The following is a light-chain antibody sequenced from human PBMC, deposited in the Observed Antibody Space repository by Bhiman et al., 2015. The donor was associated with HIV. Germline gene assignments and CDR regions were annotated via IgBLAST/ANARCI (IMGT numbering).Light chain of an antibody. CDR3: SSYTTSSTYV. V-gene: IGLV2-14*03. J-gene: IGLJ1*01. Sequence: QSALTQPASVSGSPGQSITISCTGTRSDVGAYDSVSWYQQHPAKAPKLMIFDVSNRPSGVPNRFSGSKSDNTASLTISGLQAEDEADYYCSSYTTSSTYVFGTGTKVTVL. CDR1: RSDVGAYDS. CDR2: DVS.